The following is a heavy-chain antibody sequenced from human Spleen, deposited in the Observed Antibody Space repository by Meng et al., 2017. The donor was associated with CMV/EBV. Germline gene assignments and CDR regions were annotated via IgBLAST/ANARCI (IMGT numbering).Heavy chain of an antibody. Sequence: SADTFSSYAISWVRQAPGQGLEWMGGIIPLFGTANYAQKFQGRVTITADESTSTAYMELSSLTSEDTAVYYCARGGAPVNLYYFDYWGQGALVTVSS. CDR2: IIPLFGTA. CDR1: ADTFSSYA. D-gene: IGHD1-26*01. J-gene: IGHJ4*02. CDR3: ARGGAPVNLYYFDY. V-gene: IGHV1-69*01.